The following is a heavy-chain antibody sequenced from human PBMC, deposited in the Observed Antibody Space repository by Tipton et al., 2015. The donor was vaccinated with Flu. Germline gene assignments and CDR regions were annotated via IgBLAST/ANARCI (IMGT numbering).Heavy chain of an antibody. CDR3: ARPGYCTGGVCFDYFDY. CDR2: INSDGSST. CDR1: GFTFSSYW. Sequence: SLRLSCAASGFTFSSYWMHWVRQAPGKGLVWVSRINSDGSSTSYADSVKGRFTISRDNAKNTLYLQMNSPRAEDTAVYYCARPGYCTGGVCFDYFDYWGQGTLVTVSS. V-gene: IGHV3-74*01. D-gene: IGHD2-8*02. J-gene: IGHJ4*02.